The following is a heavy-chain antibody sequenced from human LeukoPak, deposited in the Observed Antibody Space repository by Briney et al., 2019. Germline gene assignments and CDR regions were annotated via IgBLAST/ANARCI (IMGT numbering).Heavy chain of an antibody. V-gene: IGHV4-34*01. CDR2: INHSGST. CDR1: GGSFSGYY. CDR3: ARGYFFGYYYMDV. J-gene: IGHJ6*03. D-gene: IGHD2/OR15-2a*01. Sequence: SETLSLTCAVYGGSFSGYYWSWIRQPPGKGLERIGEINHSGSTNYNPSLKSRVTISVDTSKNQFSLKLSSVTAADAAVYYCARGYFFGYYYMDVWGKGTTVTVSS.